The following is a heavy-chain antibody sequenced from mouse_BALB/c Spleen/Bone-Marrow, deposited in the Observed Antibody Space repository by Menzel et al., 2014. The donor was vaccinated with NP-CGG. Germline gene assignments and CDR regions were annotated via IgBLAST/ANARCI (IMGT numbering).Heavy chain of an antibody. CDR3: AMYYYGSSLFAY. CDR2: IDPANGNT. J-gene: IGHJ3*01. CDR1: GFNIKDTY. D-gene: IGHD1-1*01. V-gene: IGHV14-3*02. Sequence: EVKLVESGAELVKPGASVKLSCTASGFNIKDTYMHWVKQRPEQGLEWIGRIDPANGNTKYDPKFQGKATITADTSSNTAYLQLSSLTPEDTAVYYCAMYYYGSSLFAYWGQGTLVTVSA.